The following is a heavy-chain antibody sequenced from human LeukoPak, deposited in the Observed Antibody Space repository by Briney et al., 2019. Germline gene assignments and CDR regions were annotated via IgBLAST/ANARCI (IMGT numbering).Heavy chain of an antibody. V-gene: IGHV4-39*01. Sequence: SETLSLTCTVSGVSINSHSYYWGWIRQPPGKGLEWIGSVYYDGTSYSNPSLKTRVGVFVDTSRDQFSLDLDFVTAADTALYYCVRHISTNTGYFDSCGQGTLVSVSS. J-gene: IGHJ4*02. CDR2: VYYDGTS. CDR1: GVSINSHSYY. CDR3: VRHISTNTGYFDS. D-gene: IGHD5-24*01.